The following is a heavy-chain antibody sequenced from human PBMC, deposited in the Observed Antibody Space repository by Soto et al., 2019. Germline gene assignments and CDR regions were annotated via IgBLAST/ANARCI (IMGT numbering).Heavy chain of an antibody. D-gene: IGHD5-18*01. Sequence: SVKVSCTASGGTFSSYAISWVRQAPGQGLEWMGGIIPIFGTANYAQKFQGRVTITADKSTSTAYMELSSLRSEDTAVYYCATSKRGYSYGFASWFDPWGQGTLVTVSS. V-gene: IGHV1-69*06. CDR3: ATSKRGYSYGFASWFDP. CDR2: IIPIFGTA. J-gene: IGHJ5*02. CDR1: GGTFSSYA.